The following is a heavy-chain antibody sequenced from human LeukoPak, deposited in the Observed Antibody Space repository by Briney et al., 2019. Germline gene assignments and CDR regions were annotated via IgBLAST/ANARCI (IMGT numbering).Heavy chain of an antibody. CDR1: GFTFSSYS. Sequence: ESGGSLRLSCAASGFTFSSYSMNWVRQAPGKGLEWVSSISSSSSYIYYADSVKGRFTISRDNAKNSLYLQMNSLRAEDTAVYYCARDLPGVQSSSWHAFDIWGQGTMVTVSS. CDR3: ARDLPGVQSSSWHAFDI. J-gene: IGHJ3*02. D-gene: IGHD6-13*01. V-gene: IGHV3-21*01. CDR2: ISSSSSYI.